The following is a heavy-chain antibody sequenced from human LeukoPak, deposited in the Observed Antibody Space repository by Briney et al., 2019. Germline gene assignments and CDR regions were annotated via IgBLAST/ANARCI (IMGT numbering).Heavy chain of an antibody. D-gene: IGHD6-13*01. CDR1: GFTFSSYA. CDR2: ISYDGSNK. V-gene: IGHV3-30-3*01. Sequence: PGGSLRLSCAASGFTFSSYAMHWVRQAPGKGLEWVAVISYDGSNKYYADSVKGRFTISRDNSKNTLYLQVNSLRAEDTAVYYCAREGQQLAFDYWGQGTLVTVSS. J-gene: IGHJ4*02. CDR3: AREGQQLAFDY.